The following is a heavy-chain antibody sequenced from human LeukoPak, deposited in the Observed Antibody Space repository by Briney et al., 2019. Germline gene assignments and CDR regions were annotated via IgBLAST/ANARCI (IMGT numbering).Heavy chain of an antibody. CDR3: AMATWVGGLDY. J-gene: IGHJ4*02. D-gene: IGHD1-26*01. CDR2: IYRGGST. V-gene: IGHV3-66*01. Sequence: GGSLRLSCAASGFTVSSNYMSWVRQAPGKGLGWVSVIYRGGSTYYADSVEGRFTISRDNSKNTLYLQMNNLRAEDTAVYYCAMATWVGGLDYWGQGTLVTVPS. CDR1: GFTVSSNY.